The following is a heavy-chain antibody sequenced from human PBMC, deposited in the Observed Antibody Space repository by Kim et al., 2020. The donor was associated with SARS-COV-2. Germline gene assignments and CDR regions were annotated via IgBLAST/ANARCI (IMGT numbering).Heavy chain of an antibody. Sequence: GGSLRLSCAASGFTFSSYSMNWVRQAPGKGLEWVSYISSSSSTIYYADSVKGRFTISRDNAKNSLYLQMNSLRDEDTAVYYCARDRYCSGGSCYENYYYGMDVWGQGTTVTVSS. CDR1: GFTFSSYS. D-gene: IGHD2-15*01. J-gene: IGHJ6*02. CDR2: ISSSSSTI. CDR3: ARDRYCSGGSCYENYYYGMDV. V-gene: IGHV3-48*02.